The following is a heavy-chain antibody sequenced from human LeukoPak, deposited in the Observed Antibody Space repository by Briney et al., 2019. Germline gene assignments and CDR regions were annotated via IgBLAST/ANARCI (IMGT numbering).Heavy chain of an antibody. J-gene: IGHJ4*02. CDR2: ISASGSGT. CDR3: AKVWGGSSGWYYFDY. Sequence: PGGSLRLSCAASGFTFSSYALTWVHQPPGKGLEWVSAISASGSGTYYAASVRGRFTISRDDSKNTMYVQMNSLRVEDTAVYYCAKVWGGSSGWYYFDYWGQGTQVTVSP. CDR1: GFTFSSYA. V-gene: IGHV3-23*01. D-gene: IGHD6-19*01.